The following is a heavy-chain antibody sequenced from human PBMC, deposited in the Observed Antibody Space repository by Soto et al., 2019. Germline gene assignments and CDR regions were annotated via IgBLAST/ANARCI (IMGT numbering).Heavy chain of an antibody. CDR3: ALARAAAGHYYYCMDV. V-gene: IGHV1-69*13. CDR1: GGTFSSYA. J-gene: IGHJ6*02. CDR2: IIPIFGTA. Sequence: ASVKVSCKASGGTFSSYAISWVRQAPGQGLEWMGGIIPIFGTANYAQKFQGRVTITADESTSTAYMELSSLRSEDTAVYYCALARAAAGHYYYCMDVWRQGTTVTVSS. D-gene: IGHD6-13*01.